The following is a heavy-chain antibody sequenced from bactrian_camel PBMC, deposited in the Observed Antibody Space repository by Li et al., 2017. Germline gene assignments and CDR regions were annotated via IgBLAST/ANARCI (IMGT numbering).Heavy chain of an antibody. CDR3: VRRTYYSDYGDPGFGY. J-gene: IGHJ6*01. CDR1: YTSSTYC. CDR2: IYNGGSRP. V-gene: IGHV3S40*01. Sequence: VQLVESGGGSVQTGGSLRLSCVGYTSSTYCVGWSRQAPGKEREGIAVIYNGGSRPTHADSVKGRFTISRDNGKTTVTLQMNSLKPEDTAVYYCVRRTYYSDYGDPGFGYWGQGTQVTVS. D-gene: IGHD4*01.